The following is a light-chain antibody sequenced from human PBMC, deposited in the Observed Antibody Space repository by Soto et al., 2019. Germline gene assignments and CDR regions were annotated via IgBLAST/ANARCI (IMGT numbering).Light chain of an antibody. CDR3: NSYTRSSPYV. V-gene: IGLV2-14*03. Sequence: QSALTQAASVSGSPGQSITISCTGTRSDVGGFNYVSWYQQHPGKAPKLMIYDVTNRPSGVSYRFSGSKSGNTASLTISGLQAEDESDYYCNSYTRSSPYVFGTGTKVTVL. CDR2: DVT. J-gene: IGLJ1*01. CDR1: RSDVGGFNY.